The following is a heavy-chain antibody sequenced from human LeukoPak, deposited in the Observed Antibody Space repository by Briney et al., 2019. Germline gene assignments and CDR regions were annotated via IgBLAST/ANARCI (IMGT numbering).Heavy chain of an antibody. Sequence: SVKVSCKASGSTFTGHYLHWVRQAPGQGLERVWWVNPNTGDTLYVQKFQGRVTMTGDTSISTAYMELSSLMSDDTAVYYCTRIGLKTTGYYRLDYWGQGTLVTVSS. J-gene: IGHJ4*02. CDR2: VNPNTGDT. CDR1: GSTFTGHY. CDR3: TRIGLKTTGYYRLDY. D-gene: IGHD3-9*01. V-gene: IGHV1-2*02.